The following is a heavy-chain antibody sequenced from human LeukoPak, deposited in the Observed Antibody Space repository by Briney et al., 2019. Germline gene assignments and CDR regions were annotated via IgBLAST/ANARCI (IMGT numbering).Heavy chain of an antibody. CDR2: IYYSGST. CDR3: AGTSRELERTLSYYFDY. D-gene: IGHD1-1*01. Sequence: PSETLSLTCTVSGGSISSSSYYWGWLRQPPGKGLEWIGSIYYSGSTYYNPSLKSRVTISVDTSKNQFSLRLSSVTAADTAVYYCAGTSRELERTLSYYFDYWGQGTLVTVSS. CDR1: GGSISSSSYY. J-gene: IGHJ4*02. V-gene: IGHV4-39*01.